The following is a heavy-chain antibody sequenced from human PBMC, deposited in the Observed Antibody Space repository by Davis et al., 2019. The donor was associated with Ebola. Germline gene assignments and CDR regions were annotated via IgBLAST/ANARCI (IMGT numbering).Heavy chain of an antibody. Sequence: SVKVSCKASGGTFSSYAVSWVRQAPGQGLEWMGRIIPILGIANYAQKFQGRVTITADKSTSTAYMELSSLRSEDTAVYYCARLRFLEWLLLPDYYGMDVWGQGTTVTVSS. CDR1: GGTFSSYA. J-gene: IGHJ6*02. D-gene: IGHD3-3*01. CDR3: ARLRFLEWLLLPDYYGMDV. V-gene: IGHV1-69*04. CDR2: IIPILGIA.